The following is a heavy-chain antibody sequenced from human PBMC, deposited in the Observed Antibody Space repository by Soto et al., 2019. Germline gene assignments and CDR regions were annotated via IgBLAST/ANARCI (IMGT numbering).Heavy chain of an antibody. CDR1: GFTVSSYG. CDR3: ARDDLGNSGDYLHLITSPGAYGMDV. Sequence: LRLSCAASGFTVSSYGMHWVRQAPGKGLEWVAVIWYDGSNKYYADSVKGRFTISRDNSKNTLYLQMNSLRAEDTAVYYCARDDLGNSGDYLHLITSPGAYGMDVWGQGTTVTVSS. V-gene: IGHV3-33*01. D-gene: IGHD4-17*01. J-gene: IGHJ6*02. CDR2: IWYDGSNK.